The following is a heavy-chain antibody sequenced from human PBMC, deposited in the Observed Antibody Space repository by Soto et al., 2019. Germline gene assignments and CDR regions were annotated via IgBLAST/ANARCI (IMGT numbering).Heavy chain of an antibody. Sequence: PSETLSLTCAVYGGSFSGYYWSWIRQPPGKGLEWIGEINHSGSTNYNPSLKSRGTRSVDTSQNQFSLKLSSVTAADRAVSYCARGHIVVVTAIRLAAFDIWGEGTMVTVS. CDR2: INHSGST. CDR1: GGSFSGYY. D-gene: IGHD2-21*02. V-gene: IGHV4-34*01. J-gene: IGHJ3*02. CDR3: ARGHIVVVTAIRLAAFDI.